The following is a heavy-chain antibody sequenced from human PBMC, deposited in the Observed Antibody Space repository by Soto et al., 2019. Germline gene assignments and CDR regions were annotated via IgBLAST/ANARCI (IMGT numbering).Heavy chain of an antibody. Sequence: QITLKESGPTLVKPTQTLTLTCTFSGFSLSSTRMAVGWIRQPPGKALEWLALIYWDDDKRYSPFLKSRLNITKDTSKNQVVLTMSNMDHVDTARYYCAHIVVAGLGYYFDYWGQGTLVTVSS. J-gene: IGHJ4*02. CDR2: IYWDDDK. CDR3: AHIVVAGLGYYFDY. CDR1: GFSLSSTRMA. V-gene: IGHV2-5*02. D-gene: IGHD6-19*01.